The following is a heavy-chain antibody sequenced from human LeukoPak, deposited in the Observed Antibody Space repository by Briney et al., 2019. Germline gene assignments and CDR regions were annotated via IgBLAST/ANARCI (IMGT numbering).Heavy chain of an antibody. J-gene: IGHJ4*02. CDR2: IYYSGST. CDR1: GGSFSSYY. V-gene: IGHV4-59*01. CDR3: ACTKTTVTYFDY. Sequence: KPLETLSLTCTVSGGSFSSYYWSWIRQPPGKGLEWIGYIYYSGSTNYNPSLKSRVTISVDTSKNQFSLKLSSVTAADTAVYYCACTKTTVTYFDYWGQGTLVTVSS. D-gene: IGHD4-17*01.